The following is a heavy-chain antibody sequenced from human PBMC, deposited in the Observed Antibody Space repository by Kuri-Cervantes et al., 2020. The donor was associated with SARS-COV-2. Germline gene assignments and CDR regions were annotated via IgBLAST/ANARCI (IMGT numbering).Heavy chain of an antibody. D-gene: IGHD1-1*01. CDR3: ARVKTRGTLEY. Sequence: ASVKVSCKASGYTFTGYYIHWVRQAPGQGLEWMGWINPNSGGTNYAQKFQGWVTMTRDTSTSTVYMELSSLRSEDTAVYYCARVKTRGTLEYWGQGTLVTVSS. V-gene: IGHV1-2*04. CDR1: GYTFTGYY. J-gene: IGHJ4*02. CDR2: INPNSGGT.